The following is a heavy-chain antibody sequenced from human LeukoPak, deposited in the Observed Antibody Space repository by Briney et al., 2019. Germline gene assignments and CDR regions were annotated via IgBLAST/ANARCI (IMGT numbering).Heavy chain of an antibody. CDR3: ARGPYSSGWYEKGNWFDP. CDR1: GGTFSSYT. J-gene: IGHJ5*02. CDR2: INPNSGGT. Sequence: ASVKVSCKASGGTFSSYTINWVRQAPGQGLEWMGWINPNSGGTNYAQKFQGRVTMTRDTSISTAYMELSRLRSDDTAVYYCARGPYSSGWYEKGNWFDPWGQGTLVTVSS. D-gene: IGHD6-19*01. V-gene: IGHV1-2*02.